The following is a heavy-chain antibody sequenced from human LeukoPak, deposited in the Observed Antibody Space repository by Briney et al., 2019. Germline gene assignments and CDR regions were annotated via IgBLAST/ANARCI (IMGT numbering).Heavy chain of an antibody. V-gene: IGHV1-18*01. J-gene: IGHJ3*02. Sequence: ASVTVSCTASGYTFTSYGISWVRQAPGQGLEWMGWISAYNGKTNYAHSLQGRVTVTADTSTSTAYMELRSLRSEDTAVYYCARGMGYSYGHPQGAFDIWGQGTMVTVSS. CDR3: ARGMGYSYGHPQGAFDI. CDR1: GYTFTSYG. D-gene: IGHD5-18*01. CDR2: ISAYNGKT.